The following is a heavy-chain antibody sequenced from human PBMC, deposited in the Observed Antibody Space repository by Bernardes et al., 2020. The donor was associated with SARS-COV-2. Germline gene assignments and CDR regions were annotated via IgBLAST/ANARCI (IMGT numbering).Heavy chain of an antibody. V-gene: IGHV5-51*01. CDR1: GYSFTNYW. J-gene: IGHJ3*02. CDR3: ARPSCSSTNCYLNDAFDI. Sequence: GESLKISCKGSGYSFTNYWIGWVRQMPGKGLEWMGIIYPGDSDTRYSPSFQGQVTISADKSISTAYLQWSSLKASDTAMYYCARPSCSSTNCYLNDAFDIWGRGTMVSVSS. D-gene: IGHD2-2*01. CDR2: IYPGDSDT.